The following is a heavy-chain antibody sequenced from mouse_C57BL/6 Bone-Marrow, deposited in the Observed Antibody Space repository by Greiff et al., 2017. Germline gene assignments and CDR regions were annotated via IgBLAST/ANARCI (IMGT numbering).Heavy chain of an antibody. CDR2: IDPSDSET. D-gene: IGHD2-4*01. J-gene: IGHJ3*01. CDR1: GYTFTSYW. V-gene: IGHV1-52*01. Sequence: QVQLKQPGAELVRPGSSVKLSCKASGYTFTSYWMHWVKQRPIQGLEWIGNIDPSDSETHYNQKFKDKATLTVDKSSSTAYMQLSSLTSEDSAVYYFARDYDDPRGFAYWGQGTLVTVSA. CDR3: ARDYDDPRGFAY.